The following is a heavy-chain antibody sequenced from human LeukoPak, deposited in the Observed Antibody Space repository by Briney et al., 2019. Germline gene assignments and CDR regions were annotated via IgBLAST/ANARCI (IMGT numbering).Heavy chain of an antibody. J-gene: IGHJ5*01. Sequence: GASVKVSCKSPGYTSADFNMHWVRQAPGQGLEWMGWIDPNSGGTDYEQRFLGRVTMTRDTSISTAYMELSGLTSDDTAVYYCARGINWFDSWGQGTLVTVSS. CDR2: IDPNSGGT. D-gene: IGHD3-10*01. CDR1: GYTSADFN. V-gene: IGHV1-2*02. CDR3: ARGINWFDS.